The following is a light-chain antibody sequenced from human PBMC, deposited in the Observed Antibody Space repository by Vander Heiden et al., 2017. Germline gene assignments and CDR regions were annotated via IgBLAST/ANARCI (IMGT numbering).Light chain of an antibody. CDR2: QDS. CDR3: QAWDSSTGHYV. CDR1: KLGDKY. V-gene: IGLV3-1*01. J-gene: IGLJ1*01. Sequence: SYELTQPPSVSVSPGQPASYTFTGDKLGDKYACWYQQKPGQSPVLVIYQDSKRPSGIPERFSGSNSGNTATLTISGTQAMDEADYYCQAWDSSTGHYVFGTGTKVTVL.